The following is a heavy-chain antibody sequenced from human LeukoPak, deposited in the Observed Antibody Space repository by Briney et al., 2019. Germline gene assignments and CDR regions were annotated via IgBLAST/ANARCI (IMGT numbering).Heavy chain of an antibody. V-gene: IGHV3-23*01. J-gene: IGHJ3*02. Sequence: GGSLRLSCAASGFTFSIYAMSWVRQAPGKGLAWVSGLNEDGGYTYYADSVKGRFTISRDNSENTLYLQMSSLRAEDTAIYYCAREVTDAFDIWGQGTMVTVSS. CDR1: GFTFSIYA. CDR3: AREVTDAFDI. CDR2: LNEDGGYT.